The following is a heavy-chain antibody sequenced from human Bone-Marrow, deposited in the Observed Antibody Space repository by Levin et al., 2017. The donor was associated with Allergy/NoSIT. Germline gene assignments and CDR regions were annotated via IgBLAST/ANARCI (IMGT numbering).Heavy chain of an antibody. V-gene: IGHV3-30*18. J-gene: IGHJ6*03. CDR3: AKDKITYYYYMDA. CDR1: GFTYLSYG. Sequence: GGSLRLSCAASGFTYLSYGMHWVRQAPGKGLEWVAVISHDGSKTYYADSVRGRFTISRDNSKNTLFLQMNSLRAEDTAIYYCAKDKITYYYYMDAWGKGTTVTVFS. CDR2: ISHDGSKT. D-gene: IGHD3-10*01.